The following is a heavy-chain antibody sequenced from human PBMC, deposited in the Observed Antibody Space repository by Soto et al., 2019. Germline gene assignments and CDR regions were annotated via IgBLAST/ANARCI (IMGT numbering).Heavy chain of an antibody. D-gene: IGHD3-10*01. Sequence: PGGSLRLSCAASGFTFSSYAMSWVRQAPGKGLEWVSAISGSGGSTYYADSVKGRFTISRDNSKNTLYLQMNSLRAEDTAVYYCARVQDEKVKILLWFGELLRDGDYYCYYMDVWGKGTTVTVSS. J-gene: IGHJ6*03. CDR3: ARVQDEKVKILLWFGELLRDGDYYCYYMDV. CDR2: ISGSGGST. V-gene: IGHV3-23*01. CDR1: GFTFSSYA.